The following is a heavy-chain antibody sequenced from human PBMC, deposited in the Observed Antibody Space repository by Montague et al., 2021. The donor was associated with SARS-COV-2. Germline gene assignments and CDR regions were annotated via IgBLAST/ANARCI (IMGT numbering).Heavy chain of an antibody. CDR3: ASVNTAGAY. Sequence: TVSGGSVSSGSYYWSWIRQPPGKGLEWIGYIYYRGSTNYNSSLKSRVTISVDTSKNQFSLKLSSVTAADTAVYYCASVNTAGAYWGQGTLVTVSS. J-gene: IGHJ4*02. D-gene: IGHD7-27*01. CDR1: GGSVSSGSYY. CDR2: IYYRGST. V-gene: IGHV4-61*01.